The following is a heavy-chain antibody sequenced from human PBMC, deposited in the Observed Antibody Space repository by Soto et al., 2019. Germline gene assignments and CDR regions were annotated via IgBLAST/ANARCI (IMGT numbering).Heavy chain of an antibody. D-gene: IGHD1-26*01. V-gene: IGHV4-30-4*01. Sequence: QVQLKESGPGLVKPSQTLSLTCSVSGGSIGSGDYYWSWVRQSPGKGLEWIGYIYYTGNTYYNPSFGSRVTFSVDTSQNQLSLRLSDVTVADTAVYYCARDSRRRADSGTRPLYYFDYWGQGTLVTVSS. J-gene: IGHJ4*02. CDR2: IYYTGNT. CDR3: ARDSRRRADSGTRPLYYFDY. CDR1: GGSIGSGDYY.